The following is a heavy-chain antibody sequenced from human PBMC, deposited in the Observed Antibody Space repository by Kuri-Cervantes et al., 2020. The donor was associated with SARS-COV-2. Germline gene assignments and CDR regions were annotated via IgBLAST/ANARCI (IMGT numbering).Heavy chain of an antibody. Sequence: GESLKISCAASGFTFSSYGMHWVRQAPGKGLEWVAFIRYDGSNKYYADSVKGRFTISRDNSKSTLYLQMNSLRAEDTAVYYCANDRAAVAVELAPFDYWGQGTLVTVSS. V-gene: IGHV3-30*02. CDR1: GFTFSSYG. CDR2: IRYDGSNK. D-gene: IGHD6-19*01. J-gene: IGHJ4*02. CDR3: ANDRAAVAVELAPFDY.